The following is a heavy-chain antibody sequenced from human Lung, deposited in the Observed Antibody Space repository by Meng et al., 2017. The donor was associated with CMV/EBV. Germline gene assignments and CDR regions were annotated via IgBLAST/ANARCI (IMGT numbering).Heavy chain of an antibody. V-gene: IGHV3-11*04. D-gene: IGHD1-26*01. J-gene: IGHJ5*02. Sequence: GGSLRLXCAASGFIFSDYYMTWIRQAPGKGLEWVAYISSSGSIKKYADSVEGRFTISRDNAKKSLYLQMNSLGAEDTAFYYCARDFSAVHNWFDAWGRGSLVTASS. CDR2: ISSSGSIK. CDR3: ARDFSAVHNWFDA. CDR1: GFIFSDYY.